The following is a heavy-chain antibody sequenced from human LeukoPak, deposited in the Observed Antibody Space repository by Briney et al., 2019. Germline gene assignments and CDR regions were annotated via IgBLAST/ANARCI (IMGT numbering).Heavy chain of an antibody. D-gene: IGHD3-16*01. CDR1: GFTFSSYW. J-gene: IGHJ4*02. CDR3: ARVGALSFGIDY. CDR2: IKQDGSEK. Sequence: GGSLRLSCAASGFTFSSYWMSWVRQAPGEGREWVANIKQDGSEKYYVASVKGRFTISRDNAKNSLYLQMNSLRAEDTAVYYCARVGALSFGIDYWGQGTLVTVSS. V-gene: IGHV3-7*01.